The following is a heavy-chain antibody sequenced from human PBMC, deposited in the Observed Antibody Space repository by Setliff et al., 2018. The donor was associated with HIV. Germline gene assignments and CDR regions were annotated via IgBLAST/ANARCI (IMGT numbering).Heavy chain of an antibody. Sequence: ASVKVSCKASGYSFTSYGLSWVRQAPGQGLEWMGSITTYNGGTNYAQKFQGRVTMTTDTSTSTAYMELRSLRSDDTAVYYCTRGGYSGAFLDAFDIWGQGTMVTVS. CDR3: TRGGYSGAFLDAFDI. J-gene: IGHJ3*02. V-gene: IGHV1-18*01. CDR2: ITTYNGGT. D-gene: IGHD1-26*01. CDR1: GYSFTSYG.